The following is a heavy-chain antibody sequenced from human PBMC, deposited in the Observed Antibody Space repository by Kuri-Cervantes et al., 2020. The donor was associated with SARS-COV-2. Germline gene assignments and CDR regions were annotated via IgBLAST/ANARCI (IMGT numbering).Heavy chain of an antibody. CDR1: GFTFDDYA. CDR3: ARNNRFDP. D-gene: IGHD2/OR15-2a*01. CDR2: SDSDGGST. Sequence: GGSLRLSCAVSGFTFDDYAMHWVRQAPGKGLVWVSRSDSDGGSTSYADSVKGRFTISRDNAKSTLYLQMNSLRAEDTAVYYCARNNRFDPWGQGTLVTVSS. V-gene: IGHV3-74*01. J-gene: IGHJ5*02.